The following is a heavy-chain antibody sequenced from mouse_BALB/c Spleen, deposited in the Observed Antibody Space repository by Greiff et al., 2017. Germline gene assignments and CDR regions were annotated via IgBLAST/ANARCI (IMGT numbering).Heavy chain of an antibody. CDR1: GFSLTSYG. Sequence: VQLVESGPGLVAPSQSLSITCTVSGFSLTSYGVHWVRQPPGKGLEWLGVIWAGGSTNYNSALMSRLSISKDNSKSQVFLKMNSLQTDDTAMYYCARESDTGYYAMDYWGQGTSVTVSS. J-gene: IGHJ4*01. CDR3: ARESDTGYYAMDY. CDR2: IWAGGST. V-gene: IGHV2-9*02.